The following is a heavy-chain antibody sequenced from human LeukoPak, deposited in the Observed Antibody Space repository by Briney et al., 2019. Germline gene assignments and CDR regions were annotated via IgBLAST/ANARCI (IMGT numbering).Heavy chain of an antibody. CDR1: GGSISSYY. CDR3: ARMVRGRYNWFDP. D-gene: IGHD3-10*01. CDR2: IYYSGST. Sequence: SETLSLTCTVSGGSISSYYWSWIRQPAGKGLEWIGYIYYSGSTNYNPSLKSRVTISVDTSKNQFALKLNSVTAADTAVYYCARMVRGRYNWFDPWGQGTLVTVSS. V-gene: IGHV4-59*01. J-gene: IGHJ5*02.